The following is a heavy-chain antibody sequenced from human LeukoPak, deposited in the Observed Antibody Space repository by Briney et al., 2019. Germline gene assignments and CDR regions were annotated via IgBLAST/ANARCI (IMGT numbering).Heavy chain of an antibody. Sequence: GASVKVSCKVSGYTLTELSMHWGRQAPGNGFECRGRFDPAAGGTIYAQKFQGRVTITADESTSAAYMELSSLRSEDPAVHYCAREIGRITLIVVVSNAKLWFDPWAQGTLVSVSP. J-gene: IGHJ5*02. CDR1: GYTLTELS. D-gene: IGHD3-22*01. CDR2: FDPAAGGT. V-gene: IGHV1-24*01. CDR3: AREIGRITLIVVVSNAKLWFDP.